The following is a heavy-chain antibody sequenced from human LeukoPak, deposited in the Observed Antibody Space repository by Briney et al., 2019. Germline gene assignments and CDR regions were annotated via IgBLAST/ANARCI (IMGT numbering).Heavy chain of an antibody. CDR1: GGTFSSYA. Sequence: SVKVSCKASGGTFSSYAISWVRQAPGQGLEWMGGIIPIDGTADYAQKFQGRVTITADESTSTAYMELSSLRSEDTAVYYCARLKLQYYYDSSGRGGYFDYWGQGTLVTVSS. V-gene: IGHV1-69*01. CDR2: IIPIDGTA. D-gene: IGHD3-22*01. CDR3: ARLKLQYYYDSSGRGGYFDY. J-gene: IGHJ4*02.